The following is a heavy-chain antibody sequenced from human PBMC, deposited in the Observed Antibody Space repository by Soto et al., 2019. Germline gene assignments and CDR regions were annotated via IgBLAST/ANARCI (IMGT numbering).Heavy chain of an antibody. CDR2: IWYDGSNK. CDR1: GFTFSSYG. J-gene: IGHJ4*02. V-gene: IGHV3-33*01. D-gene: IGHD4-17*01. Sequence: QVQLVESGGGVVQPGRSLRLSCAASGFTFSSYGMHWVRQAPGKGLEWVAVIWYDGSNKYYADSVKGRFTISRDNSKNTLYLQMNSLRAEDTAVYYCARGKMTTVTTLDYWGQGTLFTVSS. CDR3: ARGKMTTVTTLDY.